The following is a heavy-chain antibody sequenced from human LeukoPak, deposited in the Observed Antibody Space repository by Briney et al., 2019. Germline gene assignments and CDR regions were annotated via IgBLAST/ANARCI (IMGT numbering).Heavy chain of an antibody. J-gene: IGHJ4*02. D-gene: IGHD3-10*01. CDR1: GFTFSSYS. CDR3: ARDPGGY. V-gene: IGHV3-7*01. Sequence: GGSLRLSCAASGFTFSSYSMNWVRQAPGKGLEWVANIKQDGSEKYYVDSVKGRFTISRDNAKNSLYLQMNSLRAEDTAVYYCARDPGGYWGQGTLVTVSS. CDR2: IKQDGSEK.